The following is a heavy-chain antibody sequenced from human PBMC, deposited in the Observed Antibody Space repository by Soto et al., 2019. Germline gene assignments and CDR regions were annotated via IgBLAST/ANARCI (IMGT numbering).Heavy chain of an antibody. CDR2: ISAYNGNT. J-gene: IGHJ4*02. CDR3: ARPYGGKLEWLLYYFDY. CDR1: GYTFTSYG. Sequence: ASVKVSCKASGYTFTSYGISWVRQAPGQGLEWMGWISAYNGNTNYAQKLQGRVTMTTDTSTSTAYMELRSLRSDDTAVYYCARPYGGKLEWLLYYFDYWGQGTLVTVLL. V-gene: IGHV1-18*01. D-gene: IGHD3-3*01.